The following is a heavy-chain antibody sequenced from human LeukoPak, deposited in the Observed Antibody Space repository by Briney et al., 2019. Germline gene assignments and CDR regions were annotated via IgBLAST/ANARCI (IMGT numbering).Heavy chain of an antibody. CDR2: IWYDGTNK. Sequence: GGSLRLSCAASGFTFSSYGMHWVRQAPGKGLEWVAVIWYDGTNKYYADSVKGRFTISRENSKNTLYLQMDSLRVEDTAVYYCARGGSNFPFGYWGQGTLVTVSS. V-gene: IGHV3-33*01. CDR1: GFTFSSYG. CDR3: ARGGSNFPFGY. D-gene: IGHD2-2*01. J-gene: IGHJ4*02.